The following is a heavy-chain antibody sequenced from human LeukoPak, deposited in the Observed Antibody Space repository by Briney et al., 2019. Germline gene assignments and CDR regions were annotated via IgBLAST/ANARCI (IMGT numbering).Heavy chain of an antibody. CDR2: IRDDGREI. CDR3: ARVDPGSSGYFDY. V-gene: IGHV3-7*04. J-gene: IGHJ4*02. CDR1: GFTFRSFW. Sequence: GGSLRLSCVASGFTFRSFWMSWVRQAPGKGLEWVANIRDDGREIHYVDSVKGRFTISRDNAKNSLYLQMNSLRGEDTAVYYCARVDPGSSGYFDYWGQGTLVTVSS. D-gene: IGHD3-22*01.